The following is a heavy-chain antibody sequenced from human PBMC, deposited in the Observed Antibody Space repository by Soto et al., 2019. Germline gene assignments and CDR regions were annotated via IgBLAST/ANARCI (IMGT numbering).Heavy chain of an antibody. D-gene: IGHD3-22*01. CDR3: ASLTMIVVP. J-gene: IGHJ5*02. CDR1: GGTFSGYY. Sequence: PSETLSLTCAVYGGTFSGYYLSWIRQPPGKGLEWIGEINHSGSTNYNPSLKSRVTISVDTSKNQFSLKLSSVTAADTAVYYCASLTMIVVPWGQGTVVTVSS. V-gene: IGHV4-34*01. CDR2: INHSGST.